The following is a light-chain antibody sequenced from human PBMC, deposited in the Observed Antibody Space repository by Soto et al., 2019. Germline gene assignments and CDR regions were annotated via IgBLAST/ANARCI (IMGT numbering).Light chain of an antibody. CDR3: AAWDDSLNAYV. CDR2: NND. V-gene: IGLV1-44*01. Sequence: SVLTQPPPASGTPGPRVTISFFGGDPNIGPNTVNWYRQVPGTAPKLLIHNNDQRPSGVPDRISGSKSGTSASLAISGLHSDDEADYYCAAWDDSLNAYVFGIGTKVNVL. CDR1: DPNIGPNT. J-gene: IGLJ1*01.